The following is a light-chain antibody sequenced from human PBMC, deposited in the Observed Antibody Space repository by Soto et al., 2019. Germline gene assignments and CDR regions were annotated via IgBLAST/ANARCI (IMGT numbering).Light chain of an antibody. CDR3: QVWDYDTDHFV. J-gene: IGLJ1*01. CDR2: ADS. CDR1: NIGSKS. Sequence: SYELTQAPSVSVAPGQTARIGCGGDNIGSKSVHWYQQRPGQAPVLVVYADSDRPSGIPERFSGSNPGNTATLTISRVEAGDEADYYCQVWDYDTDHFVFGPWTKVTVL. V-gene: IGLV3-21*02.